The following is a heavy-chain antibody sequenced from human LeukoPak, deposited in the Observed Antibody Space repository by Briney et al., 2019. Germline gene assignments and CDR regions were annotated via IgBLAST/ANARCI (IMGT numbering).Heavy chain of an antibody. CDR2: IYYSGST. D-gene: IGHD3-10*01. V-gene: IGHV4-59*12. CDR1: GGSISSYY. Sequence: SETLSLTCAVYGGSISSYYWSWIRQPPGKGLEWIGYIYYSGSTNYNPSLKSRVTISVDTSKNQFSLKLSSVTAADTAVYYCARLNKVRGVITWGRYYYYYMDVWGKGTTVTISS. J-gene: IGHJ6*03. CDR3: ARLNKVRGVITWGRYYYYYMDV.